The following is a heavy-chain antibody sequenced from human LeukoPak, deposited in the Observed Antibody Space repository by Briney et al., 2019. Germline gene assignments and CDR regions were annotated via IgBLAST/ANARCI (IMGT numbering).Heavy chain of an antibody. J-gene: IGHJ4*02. Sequence: SVKVSCKASGGTFSSYAISWVRQAPGQGLEWMGGIIPIFGTANYAQKFQGRVTITTDESTSTAYMELSSLRSEDTAVYYCANTRQASYPRGYFDYWGQGTLVTVSS. D-gene: IGHD2-15*01. CDR1: GGTFSSYA. V-gene: IGHV1-69*05. CDR2: IIPIFGTA. CDR3: ANTRQASYPRGYFDY.